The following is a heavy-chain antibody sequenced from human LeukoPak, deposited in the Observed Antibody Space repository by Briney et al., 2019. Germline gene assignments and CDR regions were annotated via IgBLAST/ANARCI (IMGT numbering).Heavy chain of an antibody. D-gene: IGHD6-19*01. Sequence: SETLSLTCTVSGGSISSYYWSWIRQPPGKGLEWIGYIYYSGTTNYNPSLKSRVTISVDTSKNQFSLKLSSVTAADTAVYYCARGLALSSGWYDDAFDIWGQGTMVTVSS. V-gene: IGHV4-59*12. CDR1: GGSISSYY. CDR3: ARGLALSSGWYDDAFDI. J-gene: IGHJ3*02. CDR2: IYYSGTT.